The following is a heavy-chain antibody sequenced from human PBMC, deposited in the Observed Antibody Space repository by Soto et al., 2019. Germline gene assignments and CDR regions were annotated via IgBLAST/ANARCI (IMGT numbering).Heavy chain of an antibody. J-gene: IGHJ6*02. CDR3: AREGPAPYYYYGMDV. V-gene: IGHV1-18*01. Sequence: ASVKVSCKTSGYSFTTYGMSWVRQAPGQGLEWMGWISGYNGNTNYAQKFQGRVTMTTDTSTSTAYMELRSLRSDDTAVYYCAREGPAPYYYYGMDVWGQGTTVTVS. CDR1: GYSFTTYG. CDR2: ISGYNGNT.